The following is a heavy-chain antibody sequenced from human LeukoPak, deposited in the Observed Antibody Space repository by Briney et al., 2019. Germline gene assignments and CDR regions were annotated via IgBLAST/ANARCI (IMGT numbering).Heavy chain of an antibody. Sequence: PGGSLRLSCAASGFIFSDYHMSWVRQAPGKGLEWVSYISHGGGAIYFADSVKGRFTISRDNAKNSLFLQMSSLTAEDTAVYYCSAGRDILVPGSGGYFDYWGQGSLATVSS. J-gene: IGHJ4*02. CDR3: SAGRDILVPGSGGYFDY. V-gene: IGHV3-11*01. CDR2: ISHGGGAI. D-gene: IGHD5-12*01. CDR1: GFIFSDYH.